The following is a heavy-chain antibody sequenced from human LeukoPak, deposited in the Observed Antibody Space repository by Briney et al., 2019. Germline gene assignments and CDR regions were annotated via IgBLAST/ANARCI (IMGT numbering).Heavy chain of an antibody. CDR2: IYYSGST. CDR3: ARVTTDSTYHSGWFDP. D-gene: IGHD3-22*01. CDR1: GGSISRDIYY. V-gene: IGHV4-39*01. J-gene: IGHJ5*02. Sequence: SETLSLTCTVSGGSISRDIYYWGWIRQPPGKGLEWIGSIYYSGSTYHNPSLESRVTISVDTSKNQFSLKLSSVTAADTAVYYCARVTTDSTYHSGWFDPWGQGTLVTVSS.